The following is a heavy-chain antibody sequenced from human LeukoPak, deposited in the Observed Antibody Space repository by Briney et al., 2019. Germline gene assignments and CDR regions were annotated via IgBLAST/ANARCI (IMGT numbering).Heavy chain of an antibody. J-gene: IGHJ6*03. D-gene: IGHD3-16*01. V-gene: IGHV3-66*02. CDR2: IYSGGST. CDR1: GFTVSSSY. CDR3: ARDGVSYYYYMDV. Sequence: GGSLRLSCAASGFTVSSSYMSWVRQAPGKGLEWVSVIYSGGSTYYADSVKGRFTISSDNSKNTLYFQRNSLRAEDTAVYYCARDGVSYYYYMDVWGKGTTVTVSS.